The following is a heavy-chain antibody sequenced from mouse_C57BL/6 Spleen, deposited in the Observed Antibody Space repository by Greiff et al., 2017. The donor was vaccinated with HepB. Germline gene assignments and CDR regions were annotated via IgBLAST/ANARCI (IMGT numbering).Heavy chain of an antibody. J-gene: IGHJ4*01. CDR1: GYTFTSYG. Sequence: QVQLKESGAELARPGASVKLSCKASGYTFTSYGISWVKQRTGQGLEWIGEIYPRSGNTYYNEKFKGKATLTADKSSSTAYMELRSLTSEDSAVYFCARRDYDDMDYYAMDYWGQGTSVTVSS. CDR3: ARRDYDDMDYYAMDY. CDR2: IYPRSGNT. D-gene: IGHD2-4*01. V-gene: IGHV1-81*01.